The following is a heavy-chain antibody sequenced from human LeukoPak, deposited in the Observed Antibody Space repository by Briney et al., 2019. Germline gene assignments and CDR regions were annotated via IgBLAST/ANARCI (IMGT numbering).Heavy chain of an antibody. J-gene: IGHJ4*02. CDR1: GGSISSGGYY. CDR3: ARGGIRTIDY. Sequence: PSETLSLTWTVSGGSISSGGYYWSWIRQHPGKGLEWIGYIYYSGSTYYNPSLKSRVTISVDTSKNQFSLKLSSVTAADTAVYYCARGGIRTIDYWGQGTLVTVSS. V-gene: IGHV4-31*02. D-gene: IGHD1-14*01. CDR2: IYYSGST.